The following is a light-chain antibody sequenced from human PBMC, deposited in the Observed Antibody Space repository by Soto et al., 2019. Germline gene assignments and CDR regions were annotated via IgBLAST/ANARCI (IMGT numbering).Light chain of an antibody. V-gene: IGLV2-14*01. CDR3: SSYTSTSTLV. CDR2: EVS. J-gene: IGLJ2*01. CDR1: SSDVGGFNF. Sequence: QSALTQPASVFGSPGQSITISCTGTSSDVGGFNFVSWYQQHPGRAPKVMICEVSNRPSGVSNRFSGSKSGNTASLTISGLQAEDEADYYCSSYTSTSTLVFGGGTKLTVL.